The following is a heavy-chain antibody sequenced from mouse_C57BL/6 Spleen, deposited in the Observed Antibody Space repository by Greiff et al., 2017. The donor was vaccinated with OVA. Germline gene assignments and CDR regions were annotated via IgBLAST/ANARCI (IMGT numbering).Heavy chain of an antibody. Sequence: QVQLQQSGAELVMPGASVKLSCKASGYTFTSYWMHWVKQRPGQGLEWIGEIDPSDSYTNYNQKFKGKSTLTVDKSSSTAYMQLSSLTSEDSAVYYCARKGHYDYDDAMDYWGQGTSVTVSS. CDR1: GYTFTSYW. CDR2: IDPSDSYT. CDR3: ARKGHYDYDDAMDY. J-gene: IGHJ4*01. V-gene: IGHV1-69*01. D-gene: IGHD2-4*01.